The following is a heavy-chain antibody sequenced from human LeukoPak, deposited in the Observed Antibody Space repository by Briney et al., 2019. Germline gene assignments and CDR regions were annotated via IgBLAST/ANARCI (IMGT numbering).Heavy chain of an antibody. V-gene: IGHV4-39*07. CDR1: GGSISSSSYY. CDR2: IYYTGST. CDR3: AREARDAYNLGAFDI. D-gene: IGHD5-24*01. J-gene: IGHJ3*02. Sequence: SETLSLTCTVSGGSISSSSYYWGWLRQPPGKGLEWIGIIYYTGSTYYNPSLKSRVTISVDTSKNQLSLKLSSVTAADTAVYYCAREARDAYNLGAFDIWGQGTMVTVSS.